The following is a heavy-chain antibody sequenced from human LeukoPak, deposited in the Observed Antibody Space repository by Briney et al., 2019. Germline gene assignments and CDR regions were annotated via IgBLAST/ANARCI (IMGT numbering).Heavy chain of an antibody. CDR1: GGSISSGDYY. V-gene: IGHV4-30-4*01. D-gene: IGHD3-10*01. Sequence: RPSETLSLTCSVSGGSISSGDYYWSWIRQPPGKGLEWIGYIYYSGSTYYNPSLKSRVTISVDTSKNQFSLKLSSVTAADTAVYYCAREGGRFGDHTFDYWGQGTLVTVSS. CDR2: IYYSGST. J-gene: IGHJ4*02. CDR3: AREGGRFGDHTFDY.